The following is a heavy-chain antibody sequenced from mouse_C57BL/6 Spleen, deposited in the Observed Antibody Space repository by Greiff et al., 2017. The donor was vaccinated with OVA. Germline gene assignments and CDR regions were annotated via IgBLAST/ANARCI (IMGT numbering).Heavy chain of an antibody. D-gene: IGHD2-3*01. CDR3: ARRRDGYYPFDY. CDR2: ISSGSSTI. V-gene: IGHV5-17*01. Sequence: EVKLVESGGGLVKPGGSLKLSCAASGFTFSDYGMHWVRQAPEKGLEWVAYISSGSSTIYYADTVKGRFTISRDNAKNTLFLQMTSLRSEDTAMYYCARRRDGYYPFDYWGQGTTLTVSS. CDR1: GFTFSDYG. J-gene: IGHJ2*01.